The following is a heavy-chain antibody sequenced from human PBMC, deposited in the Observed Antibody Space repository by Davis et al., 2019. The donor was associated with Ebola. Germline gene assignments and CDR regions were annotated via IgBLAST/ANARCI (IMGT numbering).Heavy chain of an antibody. D-gene: IGHD3-22*01. Sequence: ASVKVSCKASGYTFTSYDINWVRQATGQGLEWMGWMNPNSGNTGYAQKFQGRVTMTRNTSISTAYMELSSLRSEDTAVYYCARSPHQWYYYDSSAYYNYWGQGTLVTVSS. J-gene: IGHJ4*02. CDR2: MNPNSGNT. CDR1: GYTFTSYD. CDR3: ARSPHQWYYYDSSAYYNY. V-gene: IGHV1-8*01.